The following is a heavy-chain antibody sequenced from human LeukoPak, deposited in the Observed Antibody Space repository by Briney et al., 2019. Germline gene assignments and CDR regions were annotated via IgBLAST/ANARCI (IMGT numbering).Heavy chain of an antibody. CDR3: AKSHAYYYYGMDV. CDR1: GFTFSSYA. J-gene: IGHJ6*02. CDR2: ISGSGGST. V-gene: IGHV3-23*01. Sequence: PGRSLRLSCAASGFTFSSYAMSWVRQAPGKGLEWVSAISGSGGSTYYADSVKGRFTISRDNSKNTLYPQMNSLRAEDTAVYYCAKSHAYYYYGMDVWGQGTTVTVSS.